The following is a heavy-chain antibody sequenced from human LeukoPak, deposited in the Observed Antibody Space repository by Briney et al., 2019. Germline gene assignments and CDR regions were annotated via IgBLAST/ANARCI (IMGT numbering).Heavy chain of an antibody. CDR2: IYTSGST. V-gene: IGHV4-4*07. Sequence: SETLSLTCTVSGGSISSYYWSWIRQPAGKGLERIGRIYTSGSTNYNPSLKSRVTMSVDTSKNQFSLKLSSVTAADTAVYYCATYYYDSSGYYSEFDYWGQGTLVTVSS. CDR1: GGSISSYY. D-gene: IGHD3-22*01. CDR3: ATYYYDSSGYYSEFDY. J-gene: IGHJ4*02.